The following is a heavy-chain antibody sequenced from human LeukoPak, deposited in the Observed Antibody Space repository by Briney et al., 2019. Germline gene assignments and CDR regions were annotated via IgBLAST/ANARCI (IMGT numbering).Heavy chain of an antibody. J-gene: IGHJ6*02. CDR1: GFTFSSYS. CDR2: ISSSSSTI. Sequence: GGSLRLSCAASGFTFSSYSMNWVRQAPGKGLEWVSYISSSSSTIYYADSVKGRFTISRDNAKNSLYLQMNSLRDEDTAVYYCARRLSGSSFSVGSGNYYGMDVWGQGTTVTVSS. CDR3: ARRLSGSSFSVGSGNYYGMDV. D-gene: IGHD3-10*01. V-gene: IGHV3-48*02.